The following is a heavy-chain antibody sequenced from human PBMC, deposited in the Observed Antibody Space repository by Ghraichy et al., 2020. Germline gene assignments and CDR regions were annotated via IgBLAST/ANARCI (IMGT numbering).Heavy chain of an antibody. CDR1: GFTFSSYS. D-gene: IGHD2-2*02. J-gene: IGHJ6*02. CDR2: ISSSSSTI. V-gene: IGHV3-48*01. Sequence: SCAASGFTFSSYSMNWVRQAPGKGLEWVSYISSSSSTIYYADSVKGRFTISRDNAKNSLYLQMNSLRAEDTAVYYWARAVVPAAILGVSYYYYGMDVWGQGTTVTVSS. CDR3: ARAVVPAAILGVSYYYYGMDV.